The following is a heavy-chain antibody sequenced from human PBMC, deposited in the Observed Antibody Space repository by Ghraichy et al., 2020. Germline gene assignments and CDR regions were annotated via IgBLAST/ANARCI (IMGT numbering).Heavy chain of an antibody. CDR1: GFSFSDYF. J-gene: IGHJ4*02. D-gene: IGHD4-23*01. Sequence: GGSLRLSCVASGFSFSDYFMTWIRQAPGKGLEWIAYIGGRGTTKYYAESVEGRFTISRDNAKNSLYLRMDSLEAADTAIYYCARGSFDYGGNSDYFDSWGQGSLVTVSS. CDR2: IGGRGTTK. CDR3: ARGSFDYGGNSDYFDS. V-gene: IGHV3-11*01.